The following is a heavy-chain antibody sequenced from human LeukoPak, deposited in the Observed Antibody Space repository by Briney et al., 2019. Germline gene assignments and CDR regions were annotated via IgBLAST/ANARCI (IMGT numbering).Heavy chain of an antibody. CDR1: GFTFSSYW. V-gene: IGHV3-7*03. CDR2: IKQDGSEK. CDR3: AKDLGYCSGGSCYGFDY. Sequence: GGSLRLSCAASGFTFSSYWMSWVRQAPGKGLEWVANIKQDGSEKYYVDSVKGRFTISRDNSKNTLYLQMNSLRAEDTAVYYCAKDLGYCSGGSCYGFDYWGQGTLVTVSS. D-gene: IGHD2-15*01. J-gene: IGHJ4*02.